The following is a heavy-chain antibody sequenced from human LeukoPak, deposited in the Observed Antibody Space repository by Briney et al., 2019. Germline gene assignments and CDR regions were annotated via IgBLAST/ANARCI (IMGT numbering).Heavy chain of an antibody. Sequence: GGSLRLSCTASGFTISSYGIHWVRQSPGKGLEWVAVIWYDGSNRYVADSVKGRFTISRDNSKNTLYLQMNSLRAEDTAVYYCARDGRYGSGSYYLDYWGQGTLVTVSS. CDR2: IWYDGSNR. D-gene: IGHD3-10*01. V-gene: IGHV3-33*01. CDR1: GFTISSYG. CDR3: ARDGRYGSGSYYLDY. J-gene: IGHJ4*02.